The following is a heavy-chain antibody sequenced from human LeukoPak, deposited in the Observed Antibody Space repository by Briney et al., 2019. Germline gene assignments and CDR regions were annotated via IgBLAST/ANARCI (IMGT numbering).Heavy chain of an antibody. CDR3: AKSKAGLRIDY. D-gene: IGHD4-17*01. Sequence: SETLSLTCAVSGGSISSYYWSWIRQPPGKGLEWIGYINYSGSTNYNPSLKSRVTISGDTSKNQLSLKLSSVTAADTAVYYCAKSKAGLRIDYWGQGTLVTVSS. CDR2: INYSGST. V-gene: IGHV4-59*01. CDR1: GGSISSYY. J-gene: IGHJ4*02.